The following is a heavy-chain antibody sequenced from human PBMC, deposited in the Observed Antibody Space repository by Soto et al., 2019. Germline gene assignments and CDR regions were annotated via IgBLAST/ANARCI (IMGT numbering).Heavy chain of an antibody. Sequence: GASVKVFCKASGYTFTSYAMHWVRQAPGQRLEWMGWINAGNGNTKYSQKFQGRVTITRDTSASTAYMELSSLRSEDTAVYYCAGGGQWELLGGGYYYYYGMDVWGQGTTVTVSS. V-gene: IGHV1-3*01. J-gene: IGHJ6*02. CDR3: AGGGQWELLGGGYYYYYGMDV. D-gene: IGHD1-26*01. CDR2: INAGNGNT. CDR1: GYTFTSYA.